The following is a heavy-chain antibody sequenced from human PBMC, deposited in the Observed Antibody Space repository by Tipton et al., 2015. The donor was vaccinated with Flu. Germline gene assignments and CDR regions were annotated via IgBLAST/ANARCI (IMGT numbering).Heavy chain of an antibody. Sequence: QLVQSGAEVKKPGGSVKVSCKASGYTFTTFGISWVRQAPGQGLEWMGWISAYNGNTRYEQKLQGRVTMSIDTSTSTAYMELRSLRSDDTAVYYCARDVNTIRMDVWGQGTTVTVSS. D-gene: IGHD5-12*01. CDR2: ISAYNGNT. J-gene: IGHJ6*02. V-gene: IGHV1-18*01. CDR3: ARDVNTIRMDV. CDR1: GYTFTTFG.